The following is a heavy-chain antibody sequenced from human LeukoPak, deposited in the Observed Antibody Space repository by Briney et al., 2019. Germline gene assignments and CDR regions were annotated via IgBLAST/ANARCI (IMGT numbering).Heavy chain of an antibody. J-gene: IGHJ4*02. D-gene: IGHD2-15*01. Sequence: SETLSLTCTVSGGSISSGGYYWRWIRQHPGKGLEWSEYIYYSARTYYHPPLKSRVPISVDTSKNQFSLKLSSVTAADTAVYYCARGYEVVDYWGQGPLVTVSS. V-gene: IGHV4-31*03. CDR2: IYYSART. CDR3: ARGYEVVDY. CDR1: GGSISSGGYY.